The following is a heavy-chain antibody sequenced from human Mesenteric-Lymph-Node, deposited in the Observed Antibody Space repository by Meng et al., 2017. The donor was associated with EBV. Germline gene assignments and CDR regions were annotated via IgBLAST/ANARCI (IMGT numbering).Heavy chain of an antibody. V-gene: IGHV3-30*03. CDR1: GFNFNNFG. J-gene: IGHJ4*02. CDR3: ARSRIAVAPFDY. Sequence: QVQLVESGEGVVQPGRSLRLSCAAAGFNFNNFGIHWVRQAPGKGLEWVALISYDGNNKYYADSVKGRFTISRDDSKNTLYLQMNSLRVEDTAIYFCARSRIAVAPFDYGGQGTLVTVSS. CDR2: ISYDGNNK. D-gene: IGHD6-19*01.